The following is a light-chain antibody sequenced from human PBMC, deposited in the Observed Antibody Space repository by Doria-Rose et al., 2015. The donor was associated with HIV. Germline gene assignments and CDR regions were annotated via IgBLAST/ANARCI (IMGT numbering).Light chain of an antibody. CDR3: QQRSDWRIT. CDR1: QSVSND. V-gene: IGKV3-11*01. J-gene: IGKJ5*01. Sequence: EIGMTQSPGTLSLSPGEGASLSCRASQSVSNDLAWYQQKPGQAPRLLIYGASTRATGISARFSGSGSGTDFTLTISSLEPEDFGVYYCQQRSDWRITFGPGTRLEIK. CDR2: GAS.